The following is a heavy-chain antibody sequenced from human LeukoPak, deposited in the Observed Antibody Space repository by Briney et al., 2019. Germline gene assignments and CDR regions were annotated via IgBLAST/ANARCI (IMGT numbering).Heavy chain of an antibody. J-gene: IGHJ4*02. CDR1: GFNFSSYS. Sequence: TGGSLRLSCLTSGFNFSSYSMNWVRQAPGKGLEWVSSISPSGNYIHFADSVKGRFTVSRDNAHSTLYLQMSSLQVQDTALYYCVRDETGGEVYKYWGQGTLITVSS. V-gene: IGHV3-21*06. CDR3: VRDETGGEVYKY. D-gene: IGHD2-21*01. CDR2: ISPSGNYI.